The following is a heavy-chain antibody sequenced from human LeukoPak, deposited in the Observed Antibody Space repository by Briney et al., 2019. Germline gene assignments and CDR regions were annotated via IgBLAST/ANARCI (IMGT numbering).Heavy chain of an antibody. Sequence: GGSLRLSCAASGFTFSDYYMTWIRQAPGKGLEWLSYISSSGSSIYYADSVKGRFTISRDNAKNSLYLQMNSLRAEDTAVYYCARRSGYSYGLIDYWGQGTLVTVSS. J-gene: IGHJ4*02. CDR2: ISSSGSSI. CDR3: ARRSGYSYGLIDY. V-gene: IGHV3-11*04. D-gene: IGHD5-18*01. CDR1: GFTFSDYY.